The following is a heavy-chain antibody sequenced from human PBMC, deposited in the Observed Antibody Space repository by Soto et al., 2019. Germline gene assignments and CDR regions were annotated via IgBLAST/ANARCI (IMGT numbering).Heavy chain of an antibody. J-gene: IGHJ4*02. D-gene: IGHD1-26*01. CDR2: ITWNSGRI. Sequence: EVQLVESGGGLVQPGGSLRLSCAASGSTFEDFAMQWVRLAPGKGLEWVSSITWNSGRIAYADSVKGRFTISRDNARNSLYLQMISLRTEDTALYYCARDIRADSWEVLYRWGQGTLVTVSS. V-gene: IGHV3-9*01. CDR1: GSTFEDFA. CDR3: ARDIRADSWEVLYR.